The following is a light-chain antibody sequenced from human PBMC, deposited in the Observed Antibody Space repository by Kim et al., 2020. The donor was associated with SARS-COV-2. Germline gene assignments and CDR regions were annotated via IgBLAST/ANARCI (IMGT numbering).Light chain of an antibody. J-gene: IGKJ1*01. CDR2: GAS. V-gene: IGKV3-20*01. CDR3: QQYDSSPRT. CDR1: QSVSTY. Sequence: EIVLTQSPGALSLSPGERATLSCRASQSVSTYLAWYQQKPGQAPRLLILGASSRATGIPDRFSGSGSGTDFTLTISRLEPEDFAVYYCQQYDSSPRTFGQGTKVDIK.